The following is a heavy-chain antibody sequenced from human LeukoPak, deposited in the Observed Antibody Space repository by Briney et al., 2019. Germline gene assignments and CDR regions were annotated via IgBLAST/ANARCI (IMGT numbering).Heavy chain of an antibody. Sequence: GGSLRLSCAASGFTFGSYSMNWVRQAPGKGLEWVSSISSSSSYIYYADSVKGRFTISRDNAKNSLYLQMNSLRAEDTAVYYCARDEDRSGGSCYGQPYLDYWGQGTLVTVSS. CDR3: ARDEDRSGGSCYGQPYLDY. V-gene: IGHV3-21*01. CDR2: ISSSSSYI. J-gene: IGHJ4*02. CDR1: GFTFGSYS. D-gene: IGHD2-15*01.